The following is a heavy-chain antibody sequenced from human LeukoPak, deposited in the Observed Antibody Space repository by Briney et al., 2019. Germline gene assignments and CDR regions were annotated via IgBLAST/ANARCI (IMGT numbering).Heavy chain of an antibody. D-gene: IGHD3-16*01. J-gene: IGHJ4*02. V-gene: IGHV4-61*02. CDR3: ARVKSGGVSYYFDY. CDR1: GGSISSSNYY. Sequence: SETLSLTCTVSGGSISSSNYYWNWIRQPAGKGLEWIGRIYTSGSTNYNPSLKSRVTISVDTSKNQFSLKLSSVTAADTAVYYCARVKSGGVSYYFDYWGQGTLVTVSS. CDR2: IYTSGST.